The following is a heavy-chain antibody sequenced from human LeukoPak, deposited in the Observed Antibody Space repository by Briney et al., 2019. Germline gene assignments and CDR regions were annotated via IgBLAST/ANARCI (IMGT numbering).Heavy chain of an antibody. CDR1: GFTFDDYA. D-gene: IGHD6-19*01. CDR3: AKARIAVAGLLDY. V-gene: IGHV3-43*02. CDR2: ISGNVGST. Sequence: GGSLRLSCPASGFTFDDYAMHWVRQAPGKGLEWVSLISGNVGSTYYADSVKARFTISRDNSKNSLYLQMNSLRTEDTALYYCAKARIAVAGLLDYWGQGTLVTVSS. J-gene: IGHJ4*02.